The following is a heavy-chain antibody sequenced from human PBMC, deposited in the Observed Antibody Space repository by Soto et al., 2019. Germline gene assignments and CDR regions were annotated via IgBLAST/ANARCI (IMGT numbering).Heavy chain of an antibody. CDR3: ARGGGGSYSSGDY. D-gene: IGHD1-26*01. Sequence: SETLSLTCAVYGGSFSGYYWSWIRQPPGKGLEWIGEINHSGSTNYNPSLKSRVTISVDTSKNQFSLKLSSVTAVDTAVYYCARGGGGSYSSGDYWGQGTLVTVSS. CDR1: GGSFSGYY. V-gene: IGHV4-34*01. CDR2: INHSGST. J-gene: IGHJ4*02.